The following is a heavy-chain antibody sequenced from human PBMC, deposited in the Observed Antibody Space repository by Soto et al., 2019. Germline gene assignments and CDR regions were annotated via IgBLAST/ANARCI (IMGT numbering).Heavy chain of an antibody. Sequence: QVQLQESGPGLVRPSETLSLTCTVSGGSTSSYYWSWIRQPPGKGLEWIASIHYSGRTNYNPSLKSRVPVSVDTSKNQFSLKLNSVTAADTAVYYCAGSTGWYWFDPWGQGTLVTVSS. CDR3: AGSTGWYWFDP. J-gene: IGHJ5*02. CDR1: GGSTSSYY. D-gene: IGHD6-19*01. V-gene: IGHV4-59*08. CDR2: IHYSGRT.